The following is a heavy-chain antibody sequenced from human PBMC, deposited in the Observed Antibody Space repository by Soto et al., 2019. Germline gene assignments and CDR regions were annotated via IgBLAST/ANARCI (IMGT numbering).Heavy chain of an antibody. Sequence: QVQLVQSGPEVKKPGSSVKVSCKGSGGFNSYSISWVRQAPGQGPEWMGGIIPIFATPTYAQKFQGRVTINADKSTRTAYMELSRLTSEDTAVYYCARGGPVIIPAATNWFDPWGQGTLVSVSS. CDR3: ARGGPVIIPAATNWFDP. CDR1: GGFNSYS. D-gene: IGHD2-2*01. J-gene: IGHJ5*02. CDR2: IIPIFATP. V-gene: IGHV1-69*06.